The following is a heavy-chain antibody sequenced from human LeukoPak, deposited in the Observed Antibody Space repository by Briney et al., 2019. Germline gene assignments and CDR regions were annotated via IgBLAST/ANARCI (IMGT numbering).Heavy chain of an antibody. CDR2: IRSKANNYAT. V-gene: IGHV3-73*01. D-gene: IGHD6-19*01. CDR3: SAGPSGWTEFFQH. CDR1: GFTLSDCT. Sequence: GGSLRLSCAAPGFTLSDCTMHWVRQASRKGLEWVARIRSKANNYATEYGASVKGRFTISRDDAKNTAYLQMNSLKTEDTAIYYCSAGPSGWTEFFQHWGQGTLVTVSS. J-gene: IGHJ1*01.